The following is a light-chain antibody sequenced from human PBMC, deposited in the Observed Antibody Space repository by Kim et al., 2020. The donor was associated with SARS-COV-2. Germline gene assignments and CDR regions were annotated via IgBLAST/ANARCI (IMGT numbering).Light chain of an antibody. CDR2: DAS. CDR1: LDIRNY. CDR3: QQYDNPPFT. Sequence: DIQMTQSPSSLPTSVGDRVTITCQASLDIRNYLNWYQQKPGKAPKLLIYDASNLEAGVPSRFSGSGAGSHFTFTISSLQPEDIATYYCQQYDNPPFTFGQGTKLEI. J-gene: IGKJ2*01. V-gene: IGKV1-33*01.